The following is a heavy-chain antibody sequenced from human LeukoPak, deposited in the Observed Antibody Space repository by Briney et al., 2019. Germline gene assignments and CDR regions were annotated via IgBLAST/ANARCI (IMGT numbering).Heavy chain of an antibody. V-gene: IGHV3-48*03. CDR3: ARDSGGSQYHAFDY. D-gene: IGHD2-15*01. CDR2: ISSSGSTI. CDR1: GFTFSSYE. J-gene: IGHJ4*02. Sequence: GGSLRLSCAASGFTFSSYEMNWVRQAPGKGLEWVSHISSSGSTIYYADSVKGRFTISRDNAKNSLYLQMNSLRAEDTAVYYCARDSGGSQYHAFDYWGQGTLVTVSS.